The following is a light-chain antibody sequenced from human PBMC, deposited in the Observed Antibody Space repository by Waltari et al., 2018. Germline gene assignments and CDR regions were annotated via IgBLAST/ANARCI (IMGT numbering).Light chain of an antibody. CDR3: MFWPSNVWV. CDR1: SDINVDDFN. V-gene: IGLV5-37*01. J-gene: IGLJ3*02. CDR2: YKSDSEK. Sequence: QPVLTQPPSSSASPGESARLTCTLPSDINVDDFNIYWYQQKPGSPPRFLLYYKSDSEKAQGSGVPSRFSGSNDASAKAGILLISGLQSEDEADYYCMFWPSNVWVFGGGTKLTVL.